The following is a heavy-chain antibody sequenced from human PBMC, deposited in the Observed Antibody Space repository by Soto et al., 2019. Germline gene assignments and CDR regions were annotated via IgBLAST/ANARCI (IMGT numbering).Heavy chain of an antibody. CDR2: IIPVFQTA. CDR1: GGLFSSYP. Sequence: VKVPCKASGGLFSSYPISWVRQVPGQGLEWMGGIIPVFQTAYYTQRFQGRVTITADESTNTAYMELSSLRSEDTAIYYCARGGSGYTWFNEFWGQGTLVTVSS. CDR3: ARGGSGYTWFNEF. D-gene: IGHD3-22*01. V-gene: IGHV1-69*13. J-gene: IGHJ4*02.